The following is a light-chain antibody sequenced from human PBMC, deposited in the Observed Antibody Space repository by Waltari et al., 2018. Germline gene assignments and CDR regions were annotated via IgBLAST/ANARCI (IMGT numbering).Light chain of an antibody. CDR3: CSYAGSYTWV. Sequence: QSALTQPRSVSGSPGQSVTISCTGTSSDVGGHNHVSWYQQHPGKDPKVMIYDVNTGPSGVPDRFSGSKSGNTASLTISGLQAEDEADYYCCSYAGSYTWVFGGVTKLTVL. CDR2: DVN. V-gene: IGLV2-11*01. CDR1: SSDVGGHNH. J-gene: IGLJ3*02.